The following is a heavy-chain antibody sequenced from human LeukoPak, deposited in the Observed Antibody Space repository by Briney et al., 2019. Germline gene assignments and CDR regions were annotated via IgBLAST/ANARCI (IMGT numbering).Heavy chain of an antibody. CDR2: IYYDGTNK. CDR3: ARGGEMATSTL. J-gene: IGHJ4*02. Sequence: GGSLRLSCAASGFTLNTYGMHWVRQAPGKGLEWVAVIYYDGTNKYYADSVKGRFTISRDNSKNTLFLQMDSLRAEDTAVYYCARGGEMATSTLWGQGTLVTVSS. D-gene: IGHD5-24*01. CDR1: GFTLNTYG. V-gene: IGHV3-33*01.